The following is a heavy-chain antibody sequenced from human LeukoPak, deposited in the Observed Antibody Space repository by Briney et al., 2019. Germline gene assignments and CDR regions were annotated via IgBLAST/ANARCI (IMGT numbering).Heavy chain of an antibody. CDR3: ARLNCGGDCYSYYYYYGMDV. CDR1: GGSISSTSYY. Sequence: PSETLSLTCTVSGGSISSTSYYWAWIRQPPGKGLEWIGTIYYSGSTYYSPSLKSRVSISVDTSKNQFSLKLSSVTAADTAVYYCARLNCGGDCYSYYYYYGMDVWGQGTTVTVSS. D-gene: IGHD2-21*02. V-gene: IGHV4-39*01. J-gene: IGHJ6*02. CDR2: IYYSGST.